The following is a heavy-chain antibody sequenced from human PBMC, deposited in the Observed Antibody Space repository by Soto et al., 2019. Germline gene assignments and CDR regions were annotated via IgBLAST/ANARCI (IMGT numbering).Heavy chain of an antibody. D-gene: IGHD6-13*01. CDR3: ARASGASAGESGWLAP. Sequence: QVQLQESGPGLVKPSETLSLTCSGSGGSIRSTNGWSWVRQPPGKGLEWSAEVYHDGSTRYNPSLKRRVTISVDTSKNQFSLELRSVTVADTAVYSCARASGASAGESGWLAPWGKGTLLIVSS. CDR2: VYHDGST. J-gene: IGHJ5*02. V-gene: IGHV4-4*02. CDR1: GGSIRSTNG.